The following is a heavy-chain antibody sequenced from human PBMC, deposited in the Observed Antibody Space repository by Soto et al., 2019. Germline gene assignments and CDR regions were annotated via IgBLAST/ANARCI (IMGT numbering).Heavy chain of an antibody. Sequence: SETLSLTCTVSGGSISSGGYYWSWIRQRPVKGLEWIGYIYYSGSTYYNPALKSRVTISVDTSKNQFSLKLSSVTAADTAVYYCARLMVPYYYYGMDVWGQGTTVTVSS. CDR2: IYYSGST. J-gene: IGHJ6*02. D-gene: IGHD2-8*01. CDR1: GGSISSGGYY. V-gene: IGHV4-31*03. CDR3: ARLMVPYYYYGMDV.